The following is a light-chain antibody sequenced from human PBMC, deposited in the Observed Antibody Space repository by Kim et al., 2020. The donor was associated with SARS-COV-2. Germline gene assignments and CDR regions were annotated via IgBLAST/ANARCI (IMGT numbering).Light chain of an antibody. V-gene: IGLV2-8*01. CDR3: SSFAGSNNPVV. CDR1: SSDVGGYNY. Sequence: QSVLTQPPSASGSPGQSVTISCTGTSSDVGGYNYVSWYQQHPGKAPKFIIYEVNKRPSGVPDRFSGSKSGNTAYLTVSGLQAEDEADYYCSSFAGSNNPVVFGGGTQLTVL. J-gene: IGLJ2*01. CDR2: EVN.